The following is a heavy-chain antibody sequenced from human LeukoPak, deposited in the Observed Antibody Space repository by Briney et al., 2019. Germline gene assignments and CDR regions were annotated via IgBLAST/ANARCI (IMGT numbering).Heavy chain of an antibody. CDR2: ISSNGGST. CDR1: GFTFSSYT. CDR3: VKPGYGSSWLDY. D-gene: IGHD6-13*01. V-gene: IGHV3-64D*06. J-gene: IGHJ4*02. Sequence: GGSLRLSCSASGFTFSSYTMHWVRQAPGKGLEYVSTISSNGGSTSYADSVKGRFTISRDNSKNTLYLQMSSLRGEDTAVYYCVKPGYGSSWLDYWGQGALVTASS.